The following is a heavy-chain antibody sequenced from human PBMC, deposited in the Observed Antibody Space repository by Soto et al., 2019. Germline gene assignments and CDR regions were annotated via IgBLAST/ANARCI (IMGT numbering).Heavy chain of an antibody. J-gene: IGHJ5*02. D-gene: IGHD6-19*01. V-gene: IGHV4-34*01. CDR2: INHSGST. Sequence: SETLSLTCAVYGGSFSGYYWSWIRQPPGKGLEWIGEINHSGSTNYNPSLKSRVTISVDTSKNQFSLKLSSVTAADTAVYYCARSHRQWLVRWFDPWGQGTLVTVSS. CDR1: GGSFSGYY. CDR3: ARSHRQWLVRWFDP.